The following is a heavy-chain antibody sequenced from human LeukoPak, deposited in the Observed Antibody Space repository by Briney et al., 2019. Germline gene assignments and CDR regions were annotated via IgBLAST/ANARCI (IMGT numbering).Heavy chain of an antibody. CDR2: IHYSGTT. D-gene: IGHD6-13*01. V-gene: IGHV4-59*01. Sequence: PSETLSLTCTVSGGSINNYYWSWIRQPPGKGLEWIGYIHYSGTTNYNPSLKSRLTMSVDTSKNQFSLKLSSVTAADTAVYYCARSNGAISAAEDYWGRGTLVTVSS. J-gene: IGHJ4*02. CDR3: ARSNGAISAAEDY. CDR1: GGSINNYY.